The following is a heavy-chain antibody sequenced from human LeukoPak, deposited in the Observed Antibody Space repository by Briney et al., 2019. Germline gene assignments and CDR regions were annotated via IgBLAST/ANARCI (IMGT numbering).Heavy chain of an antibody. Sequence: ASVKVSCKVSGYTLTELSMHWVRQAPGKGLEWMGGFDPEDGETIYAQKFQGRVTMTEDTSTDTAYMELSSLKASDTAMYYCARKYSSTFNWFDPWGQGTLVTVSS. V-gene: IGHV1-24*01. CDR2: FDPEDGET. D-gene: IGHD6-13*01. CDR3: ARKYSSTFNWFDP. CDR1: GYTLTELS. J-gene: IGHJ5*02.